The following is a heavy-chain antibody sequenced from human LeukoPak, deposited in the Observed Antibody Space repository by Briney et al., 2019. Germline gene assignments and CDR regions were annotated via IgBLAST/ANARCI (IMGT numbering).Heavy chain of an antibody. CDR2: IYYSGST. V-gene: IGHV4-39*07. CDR1: GGSISSSSYY. J-gene: IGHJ5*02. D-gene: IGHD2/OR15-2a*01. CDR3: ARGNTVWRP. Sequence: PSETLSPTCIVSGGSISSSSYYWGWIRQPPGKGLEWIGSIYYSGSTYYNPSLKSRVTISVDTSKNQFSLKLSSVTAADTAVYYCARGNTVWRPWGQGTLVTVSS.